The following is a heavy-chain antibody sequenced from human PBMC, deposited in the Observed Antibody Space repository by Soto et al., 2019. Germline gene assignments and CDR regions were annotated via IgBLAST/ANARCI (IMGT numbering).Heavy chain of an antibody. J-gene: IGHJ3*02. CDR2: IYYSGST. Sequence: QVQLHESGPGLVKPSQTLSLTCTVSGGSISSGDYYWSWIRQPPGKGLEWIGYIYYSGSTYYHPSLQSRLTISVDTSKNQFSLKLTSVTAADTAVYFCASYCTGGSCYSQAGFDIWGQGTMVTVSS. V-gene: IGHV4-30-4*01. D-gene: IGHD2-15*01. CDR1: GGSISSGDYY. CDR3: ASYCTGGSCYSQAGFDI.